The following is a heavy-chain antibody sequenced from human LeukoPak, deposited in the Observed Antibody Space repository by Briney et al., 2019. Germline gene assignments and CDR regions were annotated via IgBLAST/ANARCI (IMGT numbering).Heavy chain of an antibody. CDR2: TNEAGGDK. CDR1: GFTFSDSW. D-gene: IGHD6-6*01. V-gene: IGHV3-7*01. Sequence: GGSLRLSCAASGFTFSDSWMSWVRQAPGKGLECVASTNEAGGDKYYVDSVKGRFTISRDNSKNTLYLQVNNLRAEDTAVYYCARGPNSNWSGLDFWGQGTLLTVSS. CDR3: ARGPNSNWSGLDF. J-gene: IGHJ4*02.